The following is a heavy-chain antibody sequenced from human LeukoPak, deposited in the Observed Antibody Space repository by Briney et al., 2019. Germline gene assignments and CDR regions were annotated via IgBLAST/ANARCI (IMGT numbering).Heavy chain of an antibody. V-gene: IGHV1-3*01. J-gene: IGHJ3*02. D-gene: IGHD3-3*01. CDR1: GYTLTDHD. CDR2: INPGNGNT. Sequence: ASVKVSCKASGYTLTDHDIHWVRQAPGQRLEWMGWINPGNGNTKYSQKFQGRITITRDTSASTAYMELSSLRSEDTAVYYCARDLRGFTIFGVVADAFDIWGQGTMVTVSS. CDR3: ARDLRGFTIFGVVADAFDI.